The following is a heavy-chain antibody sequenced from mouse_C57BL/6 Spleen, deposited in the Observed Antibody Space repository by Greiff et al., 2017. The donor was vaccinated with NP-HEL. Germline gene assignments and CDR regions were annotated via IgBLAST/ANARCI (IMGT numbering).Heavy chain of an antibody. D-gene: IGHD6-1*01. CDR3: ERYGAAGAGFAY. V-gene: IGHV1-69*01. CDR2: IDPSDSYT. CDR1: GYTFTSYW. Sequence: VQLQQPGAELVMPGASVKLSCKASGYTFTSYWMHWVKQRPGQGLEWIGEIDPSDSYTNYNHKFKGKSTLTVDKSSSTAYMQLSSLTSEDSAGYYCERYGAAGAGFAYWGQGTLVTVAA. J-gene: IGHJ3*01.